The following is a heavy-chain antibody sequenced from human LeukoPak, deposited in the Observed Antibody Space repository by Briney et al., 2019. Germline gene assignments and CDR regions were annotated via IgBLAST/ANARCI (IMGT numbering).Heavy chain of an antibody. J-gene: IGHJ3*02. CDR2: IIPIFGTA. D-gene: IGHD5-12*01. Sequence: GASVKVSCKASGGTFSSYAISWVRQAPGQGLEWMGGIIPIFGTANYAQKFQGRVTITADKSTSTAYMELSSLRSEDTVVYYCARDTRRDIVATILGIWGQGTMVTVSS. V-gene: IGHV1-69*06. CDR1: GGTFSSYA. CDR3: ARDTRRDIVATILGI.